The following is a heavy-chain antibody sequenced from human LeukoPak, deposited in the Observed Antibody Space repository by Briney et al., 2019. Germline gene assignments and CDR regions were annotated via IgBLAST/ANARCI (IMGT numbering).Heavy chain of an antibody. D-gene: IGHD2-15*01. CDR2: IYYSGST. Sequence: PSETLSLTCTVSGGSISTYYWSWIRQPPGKGLEWIGYIYYSGSTNYNPSLKSRVTISVDTSKNQFSLKLSPVTAADTAVYYCARERVVVAASYYYYGMDVWGQGTTVTVSS. CDR3: ARERVVVAASYYYYGMDV. J-gene: IGHJ6*02. V-gene: IGHV4-59*01. CDR1: GGSISTYY.